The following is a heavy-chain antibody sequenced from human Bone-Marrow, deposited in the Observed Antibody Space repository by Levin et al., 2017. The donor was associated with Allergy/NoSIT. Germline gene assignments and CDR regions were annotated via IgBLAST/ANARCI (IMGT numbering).Heavy chain of an antibody. CDR2: IRSKANNYAT. CDR3: TRLYDSGYDP. CDR1: GFTFSGSA. Sequence: PSETLSLTCAASGFTFSGSALHWVRQASGKGLEWVGRIRSKANNYATAYAASVKGRFTISRDDSKSTAYLRMNRLKSEDTAMYYCTRLYDSGYDPWGQGALVTVSS. D-gene: IGHD5-12*01. J-gene: IGHJ5*02. V-gene: IGHV3-73*01.